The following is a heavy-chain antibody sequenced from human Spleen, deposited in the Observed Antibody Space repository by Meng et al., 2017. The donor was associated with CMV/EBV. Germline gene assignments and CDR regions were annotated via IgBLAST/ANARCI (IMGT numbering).Heavy chain of an antibody. Sequence: SGYTFTSYDSNWVRQAPGQGLEWMGWMNPNSGNTGYAQKFQGRVTMTRNTSISTAYMELSSLRSEDTAVYYCARGTPHYYGSAYFDYWGQGTLVTVSS. CDR1: GYTFTSYD. V-gene: IGHV1-8*01. J-gene: IGHJ4*02. D-gene: IGHD3-10*01. CDR2: MNPNSGNT. CDR3: ARGTPHYYGSAYFDY.